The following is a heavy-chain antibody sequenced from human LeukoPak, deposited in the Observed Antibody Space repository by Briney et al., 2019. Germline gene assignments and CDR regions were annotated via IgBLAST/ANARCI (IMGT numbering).Heavy chain of an antibody. D-gene: IGHD6-19*01. J-gene: IGHJ4*02. V-gene: IGHV3-13*05. CDR2: IGTAGDP. Sequence: PGGSLRLSCAASGFTFSSYDMHWVRRVTGKGLEWVSAIGTAGDPSYPGSVKGRFTISREIAKNSLYLQMNSLRDGDTAVYYCVRASRGWYYFDYWGQGTLVTVSS. CDR3: VRASRGWYYFDY. CDR1: GFTFSSYD.